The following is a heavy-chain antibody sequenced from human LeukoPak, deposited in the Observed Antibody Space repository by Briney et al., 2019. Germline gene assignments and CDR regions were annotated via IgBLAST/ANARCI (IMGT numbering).Heavy chain of an antibody. Sequence: GESLKISCKGAGYSFTTYWIGWVRQMPGKGLEWMGIIFPADSDTRYSPSFQGHATISVDKSISTAYLQWSSLKASDTAIFYCARLAYPGPWHFDLWGRGTLVTVSS. CDR2: IFPADSDT. D-gene: IGHD2-21*01. CDR3: ARLAYPGPWHFDL. J-gene: IGHJ2*01. CDR1: GYSFTTYW. V-gene: IGHV5-51*01.